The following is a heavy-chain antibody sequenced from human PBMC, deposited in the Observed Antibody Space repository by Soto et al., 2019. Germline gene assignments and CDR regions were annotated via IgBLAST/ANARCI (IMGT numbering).Heavy chain of an antibody. D-gene: IGHD6-19*01. CDR1: GFTFSTYG. J-gene: IGHJ4*02. CDR2: ISYDGGNK. V-gene: IGHV3-30*18. Sequence: QVQLVECGGGVVQPGRSLRLSCAASGFTFSTYGMHWVRQAPGKGLAWVAVISYDGGNKYYTDSVKDRFTISRDNSKNTVYLQMNSLRAEDTAVYFCAKDGNVFSSGWYAPSLDYWGQGALVTVSS. CDR3: AKDGNVFSSGWYAPSLDY.